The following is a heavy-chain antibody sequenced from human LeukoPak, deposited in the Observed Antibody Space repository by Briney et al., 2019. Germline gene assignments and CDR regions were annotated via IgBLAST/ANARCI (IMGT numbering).Heavy chain of an antibody. CDR2: INPNSGGT. V-gene: IGHV1-2*02. CDR1: GYTFTSYG. D-gene: IGHD1-26*01. Sequence: ASVKVSCKASGYTFTSYGISWVRQAPGQGLEWMGWINPNSGGTNYAQKFQGRVTMTRDTSISTAYMELSRLRSDDTAVYYCARDWVGATMSFDPWGQGTLVTVSS. J-gene: IGHJ5*02. CDR3: ARDWVGATMSFDP.